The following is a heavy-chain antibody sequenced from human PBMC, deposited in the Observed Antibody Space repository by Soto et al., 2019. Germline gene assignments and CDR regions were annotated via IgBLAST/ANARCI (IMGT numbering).Heavy chain of an antibody. CDR2: IKSKADGGTG. D-gene: IGHD2-21*01. Sequence: PGGSLRLSWAASGFPFTNAWMHWVRQAPGKVLEWVGRIKSKADGGTGDYAAPVKGRFTISRDDSESTLYLQMSSLKTEDTAVYYCTTELTVIGGALYWGQGTLVTVSS. CDR3: TTELTVIGGALY. V-gene: IGHV3-15*07. J-gene: IGHJ4*02. CDR1: GFPFTNAW.